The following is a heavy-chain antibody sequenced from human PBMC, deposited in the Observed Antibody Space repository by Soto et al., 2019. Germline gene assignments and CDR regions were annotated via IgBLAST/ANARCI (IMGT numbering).Heavy chain of an antibody. J-gene: IGHJ6*02. CDR1: GYNFTDYH. CDR3: ARGDSTDCSNGVCSFFYNRDMDV. D-gene: IGHD2-8*01. V-gene: IGHV1-2*04. Sequence: ASVKVSCKASGYNFTDYHIHWVRQAPGQGLEWLGRINPKSGGTSTAQKFQGWVTMTTDTSISTASMELTRLTSDDTAIYYCARGDSTDCSNGVCSFFYNRDMDVWGQGTTVTV. CDR2: INPKSGGT.